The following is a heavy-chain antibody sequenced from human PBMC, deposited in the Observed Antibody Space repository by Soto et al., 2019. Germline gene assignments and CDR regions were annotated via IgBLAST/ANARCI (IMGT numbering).Heavy chain of an antibody. V-gene: IGHV3-11*04. J-gene: IGHJ3*02. CDR2: ISSSGSTI. D-gene: IGHD6-19*01. CDR3: ARVTSSGRFGAFDI. CDR1: GFTFSDYY. Sequence: GGSLRLSCAASGFTFSDYYMSWIRQAPGKGLEWVSYISSSGSTIYYADSVKGRFTISRDNAKNSLYLQMNSLRAEDTAVYYCARVTSSGRFGAFDIWGQGTMVTVSS.